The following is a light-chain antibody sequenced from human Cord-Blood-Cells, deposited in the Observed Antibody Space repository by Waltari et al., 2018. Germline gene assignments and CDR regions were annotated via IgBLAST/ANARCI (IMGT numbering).Light chain of an antibody. CDR1: QRISSY. Sequence: IQMTQSPSSLSASVGVRVTITCRASQRISSYLNWYQQKPGKAPKLLIYAASSLQSGVPSRFSGSGSGTDFTLTISSLQPEDFATYYCQQNYSTPPTFGQGTKVEIK. CDR3: QQNYSTPPT. CDR2: AAS. J-gene: IGKJ1*01. V-gene: IGKV1-39*01.